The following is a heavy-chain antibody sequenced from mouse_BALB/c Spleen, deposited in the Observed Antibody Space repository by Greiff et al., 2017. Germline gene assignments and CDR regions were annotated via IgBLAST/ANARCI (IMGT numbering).Heavy chain of an antibody. D-gene: IGHD1-1*01. CDR1: GFTFSSYA. CDR2: ISSGGSYT. Sequence: EVKLVESGGGLVKPGGSLKLSCAASGFTFSSYAMSWVRQSPEKRLEWVAEISSGGSYTYYPDTVTGRFTISRDNAKNTLYLEMSSLRSEDTAMYYCARVEYYGSSYWFAYWGQGTLVTVSA. J-gene: IGHJ3*01. V-gene: IGHV5-9-4*01. CDR3: ARVEYYGSSYWFAY.